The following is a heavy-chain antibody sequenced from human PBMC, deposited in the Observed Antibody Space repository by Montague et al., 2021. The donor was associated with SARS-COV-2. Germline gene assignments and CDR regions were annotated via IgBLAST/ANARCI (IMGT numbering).Heavy chain of an antibody. J-gene: IGHJ4*02. D-gene: IGHD6-19*01. Sequence: SLRLSCAAYGFTFSTYTMHWVRQAPGKGLEWVALISYDENNEYCADSVKGRFTISRDNSKNTLFLQMNSLRAEDTAVYYCARDNLERSSGWYDGFDYWGQGTLLAVSS. CDR1: GFTFSTYT. CDR2: ISYDENNE. V-gene: IGHV3-30-3*01. CDR3: ARDNLERSSGWYDGFDY.